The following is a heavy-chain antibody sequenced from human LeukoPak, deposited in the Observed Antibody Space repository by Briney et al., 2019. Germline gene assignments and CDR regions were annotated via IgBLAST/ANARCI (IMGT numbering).Heavy chain of an antibody. D-gene: IGHD6-19*01. CDR2: ISGSGGST. CDR3: AKGKASGWYIVDY. CDR1: GFTFSSYG. V-gene: IGHV3-23*01. Sequence: GGSLRLSCAASGFTFSSYGMSWVRQAPGKGLEWVSAISGSGGSTYYADSVKGRFTISRDNSKSTLYLQMNSLRAEDTAVYYCAKGKASGWYIVDYWGQGTLVTVSS. J-gene: IGHJ4*02.